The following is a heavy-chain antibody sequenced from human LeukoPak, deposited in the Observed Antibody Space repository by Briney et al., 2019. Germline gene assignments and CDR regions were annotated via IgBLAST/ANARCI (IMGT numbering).Heavy chain of an antibody. CDR3: AAGPTSASYYYYMDV. V-gene: IGHV1-46*01. CDR2: INPSGGST. CDR1: GYTLTELS. Sequence: ASVKVSCKVSGYTLTELSMHWVRQAPGQGLEWMGIINPSGGSTSYAQKFQGRVTMTRDTSTSTVYMELSSLRSEDTAVYYCAAGPTSASYYYYMDVWGKGTTVTVSS. J-gene: IGHJ6*03. D-gene: IGHD2-2*01.